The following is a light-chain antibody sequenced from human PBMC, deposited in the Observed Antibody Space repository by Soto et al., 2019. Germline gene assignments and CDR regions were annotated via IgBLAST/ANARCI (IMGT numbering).Light chain of an antibody. J-gene: IGKJ1*01. CDR2: KAS. CDR1: QSISSW. Sequence: DIQMTQSPSTLSASVGDKVTITCRASQSISSWLAWYQQKPGKAPKLLIYKASTLESGVPSNFSGSGYGKEFTLSISSLQPEDFATYYCQQYNSYPWTFGQGTKVDVK. V-gene: IGKV1-5*03. CDR3: QQYNSYPWT.